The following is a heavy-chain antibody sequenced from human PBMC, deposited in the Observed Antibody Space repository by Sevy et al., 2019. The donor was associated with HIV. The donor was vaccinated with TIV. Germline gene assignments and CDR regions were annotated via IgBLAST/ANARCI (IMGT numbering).Heavy chain of an antibody. D-gene: IGHD3-9*01. Sequence: SETLSLTCAVSAYSVSSAYSWGWIRQPPGKGLEWIGNIYQSGNTYYNPSLKSRVTISVDTSNNQFSLRLTSVTAADTDVYYWEGFGRLLIISGDVLEIWGQGTMVTVSS. CDR3: EGFGRLLIISGDVLEI. CDR2: IYQSGNT. CDR1: AYSVSSAYS. V-gene: IGHV4-38-2*01. J-gene: IGHJ3*02.